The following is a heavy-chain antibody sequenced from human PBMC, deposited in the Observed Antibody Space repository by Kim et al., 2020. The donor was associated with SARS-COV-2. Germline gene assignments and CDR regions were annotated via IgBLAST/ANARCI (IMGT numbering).Heavy chain of an antibody. CDR1: GGTFSSYA. Sequence: SVKVSCKASGGTFSSYAISWVRQAPGQGLEWMGGIIPIFGTANYAQKFQGRVTITADESTSTAYMELSSLRSEDTAVYYCARHLSEYDFWSGYTNYYYGMDVWGQGTTVTVSS. J-gene: IGHJ6*02. V-gene: IGHV1-69*13. D-gene: IGHD3-3*01. CDR3: ARHLSEYDFWSGYTNYYYGMDV. CDR2: IIPIFGTA.